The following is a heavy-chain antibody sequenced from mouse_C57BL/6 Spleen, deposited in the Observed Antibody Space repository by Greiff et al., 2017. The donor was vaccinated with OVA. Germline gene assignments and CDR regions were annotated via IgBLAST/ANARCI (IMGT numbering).Heavy chain of an antibody. CDR2: IYPGSGST. J-gene: IGHJ2*01. V-gene: IGHV1-55*01. D-gene: IGHD1-3*01. CDR3: AREITEAYFDY. CDR1: GYTFTSYW. Sequence: VQLQQPGAELVKPGASVKMSCKASGYTFTSYWITWVKQRPGQGLEWIGAIYPGSGSTNYNEKFKSKATLTVDTSSITAYSPLSSLTSEYAAVYYCAREITEAYFDYWGKGTTLTVSS.